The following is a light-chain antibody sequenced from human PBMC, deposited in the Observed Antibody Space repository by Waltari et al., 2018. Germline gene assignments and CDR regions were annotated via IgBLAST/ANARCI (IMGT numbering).Light chain of an antibody. Sequence: SYELSQPPSVSVSPGQTATISCSGDKLGDKYACWYQQKPGQSPVLVIYQDSRRPSGIPERFSGSNSGNTATLTISGTQAMDEADYYCQAWDSGAAGVFGTGTKVTV. CDR2: QDS. CDR3: QAWDSGAAGV. J-gene: IGLJ1*01. CDR1: KLGDKY. V-gene: IGLV3-1*01.